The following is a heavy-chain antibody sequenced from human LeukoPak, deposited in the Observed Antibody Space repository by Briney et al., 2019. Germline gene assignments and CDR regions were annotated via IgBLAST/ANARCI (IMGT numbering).Heavy chain of an antibody. Sequence: SETLSLTCTVSGGSVSSSDYYWSWIRQPPGKGLEWIGYIYYSGSTYYNPSLKSRVTISVDTSKNQFSLKLSSVTAADTAVYYCARDRRYYDSSGYSHDAFDIWGQGTMVTVSS. CDR2: IYYSGST. CDR1: GGSVSSSDYY. V-gene: IGHV4-30-4*01. D-gene: IGHD3-22*01. CDR3: ARDRRYYDSSGYSHDAFDI. J-gene: IGHJ3*02.